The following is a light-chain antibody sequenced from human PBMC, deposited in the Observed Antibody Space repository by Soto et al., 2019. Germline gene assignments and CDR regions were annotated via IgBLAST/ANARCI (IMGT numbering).Light chain of an antibody. CDR1: QTISPF. CDR3: QQSCSDLQT. Sequence: DIQLPQFPPSLSASFGDRCTITCRASQTISPFLNWYQCKPGKPPTLLIYESSTLRGAVSSTFSGSGSGTDFTLTIDRLQSPDFVTYYCQQSCSDLQTFGQGTRLEIK. CDR2: ESS. V-gene: IGKV1-39*01. J-gene: IGKJ5*01.